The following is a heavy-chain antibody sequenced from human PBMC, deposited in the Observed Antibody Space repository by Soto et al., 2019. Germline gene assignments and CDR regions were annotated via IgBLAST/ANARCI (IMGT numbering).Heavy chain of an antibody. CDR3: VTITPRRGISGRGAGMDV. Sequence: EVQLVESGGGLVQPGGSLRLSCAASGFILSNYWMHWVRQAPGKSLAWVSRIDSDGSSTTYADSVAGRVTISRDNAKNTLYLQMSSLRVEDTAVHYCVTITPRRGISGRGAGMDVWGQGTTVTVSS. J-gene: IGHJ6*02. D-gene: IGHD1-20*01. CDR1: GFILSNYW. CDR2: IDSDGSST. V-gene: IGHV3-74*01.